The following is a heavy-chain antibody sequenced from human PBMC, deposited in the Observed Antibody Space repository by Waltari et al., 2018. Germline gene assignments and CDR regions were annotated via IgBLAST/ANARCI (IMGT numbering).Heavy chain of an antibody. CDR2: LRNTGGT. Sequence: HVPLQESGPGRVKPSETLSLTCTVSGDFLRGYHWTWIRQAPGKGMEWIAYLRNTGGTKCTPSLESRVTVSAVTSKKQFSLRLTSVTAADTAVYYCARLPTKYFDSLGWGFFDQWGQGILVTVSS. J-gene: IGHJ4*02. CDR1: GDFLRGYH. CDR3: ARLPTKYFDSLGWGFFDQ. V-gene: IGHV4-59*08. D-gene: IGHD3-22*01.